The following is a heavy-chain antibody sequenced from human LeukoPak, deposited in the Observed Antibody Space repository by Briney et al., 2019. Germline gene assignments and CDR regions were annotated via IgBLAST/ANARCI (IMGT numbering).Heavy chain of an antibody. Sequence: ASVKVSCKASGYTFTSHSINWLRQAPGQGLEWMGWITTNTGNPTYAQGFTGRFVFSLDTSVSTAYLQISSLKAEDTAVYYCARDASTIRFDYWGQGTLVTVSS. CDR3: ARDASTIRFDY. V-gene: IGHV7-4-1*02. CDR1: GYTFTSHS. D-gene: IGHD5-24*01. J-gene: IGHJ4*02. CDR2: ITTNTGNP.